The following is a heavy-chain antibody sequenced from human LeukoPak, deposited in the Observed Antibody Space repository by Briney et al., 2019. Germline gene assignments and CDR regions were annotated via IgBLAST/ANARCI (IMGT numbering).Heavy chain of an antibody. CDR1: GYTFTSYG. V-gene: IGHV1-18*01. CDR3: ARGPKGVATTVFDY. CDR2: ISAYNGNT. J-gene: IGHJ4*02. D-gene: IGHD5-12*01. Sequence: ASVKVSCKASGYTFTSYGISWVRQAPGQGLEWMGWISAYNGNTNYAQKLQGRVTMTTGTSTSTAYMELRSLRSDDTAVYYCARGPKGVATTVFDYWGQGTLVTVSS.